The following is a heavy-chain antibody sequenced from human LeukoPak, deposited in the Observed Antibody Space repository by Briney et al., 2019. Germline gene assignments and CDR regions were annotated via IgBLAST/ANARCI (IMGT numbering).Heavy chain of an antibody. CDR2: ISGSGGST. CDR3: AKEPELIVVVILFFDI. CDR1: GFTFSGYW. J-gene: IGHJ3*02. Sequence: PGGSLRLSCAASGFTFSGYWMSWVRQAPGKGLEWVSAISGSGGSTYYADSVKGRFTISRDNSKNTPYLQMNSLRAEDTAVYYCAKEPELIVVVILFFDIWGQGTMVTVSS. D-gene: IGHD3-22*01. V-gene: IGHV3-23*01.